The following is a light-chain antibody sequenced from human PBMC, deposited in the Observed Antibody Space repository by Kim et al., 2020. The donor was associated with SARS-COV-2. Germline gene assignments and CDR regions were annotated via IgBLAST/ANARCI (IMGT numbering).Light chain of an antibody. CDR3: QQEYNLPMYT. J-gene: IGKJ2*01. V-gene: IGKV3D-7*01. Sequence: PGERVTLSCRASQSVSSSYLTWYQQKPGQAPRLLIYGASTRATGIPARFSGSGSGTDFTLTISSLQPEDFAVYYCQQEYNLPMYTFGQGTKLEI. CDR2: GAS. CDR1: QSVSSSY.